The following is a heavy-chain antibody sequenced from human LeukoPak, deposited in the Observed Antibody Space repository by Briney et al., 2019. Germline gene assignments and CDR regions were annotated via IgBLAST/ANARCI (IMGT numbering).Heavy chain of an antibody. CDR2: ISAGGGST. V-gene: IGHV3-23*01. CDR1: GFTFSNYA. Sequence: GGTLRLSCAASGFTFSNYAMSWVRQAPGKGLEWVSGISAGGGSTYYADSVKGRFTISRDNSKNTLYLQMNSLRAEDTAVYYCARDDYGETFDYWGQGTLVTVSS. CDR3: ARDDYGETFDY. D-gene: IGHD4-17*01. J-gene: IGHJ4*02.